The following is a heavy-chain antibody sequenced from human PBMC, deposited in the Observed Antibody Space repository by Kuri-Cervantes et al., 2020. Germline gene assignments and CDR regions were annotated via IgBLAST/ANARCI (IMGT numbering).Heavy chain of an antibody. CDR3: ARSVVVITNDAFDF. D-gene: IGHD3-22*01. V-gene: IGHV4-39*01. J-gene: IGHJ3*01. Sequence: SETLSLTCTVSDDSIGSSHYYWGWIRQPPGKGLEWIGSIYHGGSTYYNPSLRSRVTISIDTSDSQFSLRLTSVTAADTAVYYCARSVVVITNDAFDFWGRGTMVTVSS. CDR1: DDSIGSSHYY. CDR2: IYHGGST.